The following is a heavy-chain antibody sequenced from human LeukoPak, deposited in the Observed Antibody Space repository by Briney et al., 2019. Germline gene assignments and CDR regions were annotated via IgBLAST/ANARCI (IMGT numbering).Heavy chain of an antibody. CDR3: ARGGLPAFYYYMDV. CDR2: INPHSGGT. D-gene: IGHD1-26*01. J-gene: IGHJ6*03. Sequence: ASVKVSCKASGYTFTDYFMHWVRQAPGQGLEWMGWINPHSGGTNYAQKFQGRVTMTRDTSISTAYVELNRLRSDDTAVYYCARGGLPAFYYYMDVWGRGTTVTVSS. V-gene: IGHV1-2*02. CDR1: GYTFTDYF.